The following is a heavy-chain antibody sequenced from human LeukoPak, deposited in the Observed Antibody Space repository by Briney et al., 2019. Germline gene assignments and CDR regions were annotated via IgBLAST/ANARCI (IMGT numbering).Heavy chain of an antibody. J-gene: IGHJ4*02. V-gene: IGHV4-34*01. Sequence: SETLSLTCAVYGGSFSSYYWSWIRQPPGKGLEWIGEINHSGSTNYNPSLKSRVTISVDTSKNQFSLKLSSVTAADTAVYYCARGDKQLWYFDYWGQGTLVTVSS. CDR1: GGSFSSYY. CDR2: INHSGST. CDR3: ARGDKQLWYFDY. D-gene: IGHD5-18*01.